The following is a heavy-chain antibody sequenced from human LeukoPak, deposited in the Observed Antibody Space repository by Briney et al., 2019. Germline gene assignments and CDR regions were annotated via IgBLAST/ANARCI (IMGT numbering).Heavy chain of an antibody. CDR3: AHHGGGTIRIAAFDI. CDR1: GFTFSSYA. J-gene: IGHJ3*02. V-gene: IGHV3-23*01. D-gene: IGHD3-3*01. CDR2: ISGSGGST. Sequence: GGSLRLSCAASGFTFSSYAMSCVRQAPGKGLEWVSAISGSGGSTYYADSAKGRFTISRDNSKNTLYLQLNSLRAEDTAIYYCAHHGGGTIRIAAFDIWGQGTMVTVSS.